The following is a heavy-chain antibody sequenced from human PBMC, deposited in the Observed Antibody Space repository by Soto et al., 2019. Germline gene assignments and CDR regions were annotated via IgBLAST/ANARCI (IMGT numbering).Heavy chain of an antibody. Sequence: PSETLSLTCAVYGGSFSGYYWSWIRQPPGKGLEWIGEINHSGSTNYNPSLKSRVTISVDTSKNQFSLKLSSVTAADTAVYYCARVLKGTTSRLQYYNYYYSYMDVWGKGTTVTVSS. D-gene: IGHD3-10*01. V-gene: IGHV4-34*01. CDR1: GGSFSGYY. J-gene: IGHJ6*03. CDR3: ARVLKGTTSRLQYYNYYYSYMDV. CDR2: INHSGST.